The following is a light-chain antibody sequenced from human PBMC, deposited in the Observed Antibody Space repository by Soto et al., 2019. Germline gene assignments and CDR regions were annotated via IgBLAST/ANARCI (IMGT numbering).Light chain of an antibody. Sequence: SYELTQPPSVSVAPGQTARITCGGNNIESKSVHWYQQKPGQAPVLVVYVDSDRPSGIPERFSGSKSGNTATLTIRRVEVGDEADYYCQVWDSDTDHWVFGGGTKVTVL. J-gene: IGLJ3*02. CDR1: NIESKS. CDR3: QVWDSDTDHWV. V-gene: IGLV3-21*02. CDR2: VDS.